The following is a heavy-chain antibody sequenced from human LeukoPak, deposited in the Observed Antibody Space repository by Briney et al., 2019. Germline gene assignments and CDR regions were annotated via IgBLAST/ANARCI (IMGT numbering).Heavy chain of an antibody. D-gene: IGHD2-2*01. J-gene: IGHJ3*02. Sequence: PSQTLSLTCTVSGGSISSGSYYWSWIRQPAGKGLEWIGSIYHSGSTYYNPSLKSRVTISVDTSKNQFSLKLSSVTAADTAVYYCARTDEDYCSSTSCPDAFDIWGQGTMVTVSS. CDR3: ARTDEDYCSSTSCPDAFDI. V-gene: IGHV4-61*02. CDR1: GGSISSGSYY. CDR2: IYHSGST.